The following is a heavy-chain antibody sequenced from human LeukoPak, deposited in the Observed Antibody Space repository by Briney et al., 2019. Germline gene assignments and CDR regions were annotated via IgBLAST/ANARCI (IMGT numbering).Heavy chain of an antibody. CDR2: FSGSAGNT. J-gene: IGHJ4*02. CDR1: GFTFSVYG. D-gene: IGHD4-17*01. V-gene: IGHV3-23*01. Sequence: PGGSLRLSCAASGFTFSVYGMTWVRQAPGKGLEWVSHFSGSAGNTYYADSVKGRFTISRDSSKNTLYLQMNSLRAEDTAVYYCARRLTTVTTASGYWGQGTLVTVSS. CDR3: ARRLTTVTTASGY.